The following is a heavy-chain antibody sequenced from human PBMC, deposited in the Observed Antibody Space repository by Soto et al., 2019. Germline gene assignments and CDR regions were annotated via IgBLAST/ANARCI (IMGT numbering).Heavy chain of an antibody. CDR2: ITSDTKTI. CDR3: ARSVEGHFDY. V-gene: IGHV3-48*02. CDR1: GFKFSIYS. D-gene: IGHD6-19*01. Sequence: EVQLVESGGALVEPGGSLRLYCAASGFKFSIYSMNWVRQAPGKGLEWSAYITSDTKTIKYGDSVKGRFTISRDNAKNLVYLQMNSLSDEDTAVYYCARSVEGHFDYWGQGTVVTVSS. J-gene: IGHJ4*02.